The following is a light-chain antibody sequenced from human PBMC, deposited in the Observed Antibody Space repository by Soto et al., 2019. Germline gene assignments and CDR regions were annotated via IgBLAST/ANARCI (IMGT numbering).Light chain of an antibody. J-gene: IGKJ2*01. CDR2: DAT. V-gene: IGKV3-11*01. CDR3: QQRSVWPPGYT. CDR1: QSVTNN. Sequence: EIVLTQSPATLSLSPGERATLSCRASQSVTNNLAWYQQRPGQAPRLLIYDATTRATGIPARFSGSGSETDFTLTISSLEPEDFAVYYCQQRSVWPPGYTFGQGTKLEIK.